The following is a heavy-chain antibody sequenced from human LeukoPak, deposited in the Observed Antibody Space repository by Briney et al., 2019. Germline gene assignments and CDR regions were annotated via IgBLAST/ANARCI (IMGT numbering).Heavy chain of an antibody. CDR1: GFTFDTYS. V-gene: IGHV3-48*04. CDR2: ITDDSKTM. Sequence: GGSLRLSCVASGFTFDTYSMNWNRQAPGKGLEWTSYITDDSKTMYYADSVKGRFTISRDNAKNALYLQMNSLRGEDTAVYYCARVGPAALLAATRGFYYGLDVWGQGTTVTVSS. D-gene: IGHD2-2*01. CDR3: ARVGPAALLAATRGFYYGLDV. J-gene: IGHJ6*02.